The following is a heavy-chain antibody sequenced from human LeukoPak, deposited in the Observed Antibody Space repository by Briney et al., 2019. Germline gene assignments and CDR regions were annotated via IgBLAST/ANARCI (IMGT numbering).Heavy chain of an antibody. CDR3: ATPTYSSSWYGNYYYYGMDV. J-gene: IGHJ6*02. CDR2: ISGSGGST. D-gene: IGHD6-13*01. V-gene: IGHV3-23*01. CDR1: GFTFSSYA. Sequence: GGSLRLSCAASGFTFSSYAMSWVRQAPGKRLEWVSVISGSGGSTYYADFVKGRFTISRDNSKNTLYLQMNSLRPEDTAVYYCATPTYSSSWYGNYYYYGMDVWGQGTTVTVSS.